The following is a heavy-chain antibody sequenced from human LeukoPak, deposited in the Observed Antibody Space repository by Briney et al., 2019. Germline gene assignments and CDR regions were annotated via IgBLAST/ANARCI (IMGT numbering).Heavy chain of an antibody. CDR1: GYTLTELS. CDR3: ATDRGVYGGNSEYYFDY. Sequence: ASVKVSCKVSGYTLTELSMHWVRRAPGKGLEWMGGFDPEDGETIYAQKFQGRVTMTEDTSTDTAYMELSSLRSEDTAVYYCATDRGVYGGNSEYYFDYWGQGTLVTVSS. D-gene: IGHD4-23*01. CDR2: FDPEDGET. V-gene: IGHV1-24*01. J-gene: IGHJ4*02.